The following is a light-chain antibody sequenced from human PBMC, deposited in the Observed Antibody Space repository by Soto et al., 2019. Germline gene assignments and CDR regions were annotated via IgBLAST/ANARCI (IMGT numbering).Light chain of an antibody. CDR3: QQRSDWLT. V-gene: IGKV3-11*01. J-gene: IGKJ4*01. Sequence: ETVLTQSPATLSLSPGERATLSCRASQSVGRYLNWYQQKPGQAPRLLIFDASNRATGIPARFSGSGSGTDFTFTISSLEPEDCALYFCQQRSDWLTFGGGTKVEIK. CDR1: QSVGRY. CDR2: DAS.